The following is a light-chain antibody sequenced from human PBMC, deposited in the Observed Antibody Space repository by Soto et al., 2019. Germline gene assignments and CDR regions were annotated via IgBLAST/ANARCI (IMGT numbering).Light chain of an antibody. CDR2: WAS. J-gene: IGKJ5*01. Sequence: DIVMTQSPDSLAVSLGERATINCKSSQSVLYNSNNKNYLAWYQQKPGQPPKLLIYWASTRESGVPDRFSGSGSGTDFTLTISSLQAEDVAVYYCQRYYSTPITFGQGTRLEIK. CDR3: QRYYSTPIT. V-gene: IGKV4-1*01. CDR1: QSVLYNSNNKNY.